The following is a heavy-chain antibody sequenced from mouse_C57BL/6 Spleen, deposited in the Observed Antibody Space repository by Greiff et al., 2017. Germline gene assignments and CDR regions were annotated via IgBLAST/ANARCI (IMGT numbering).Heavy chain of an antibody. V-gene: IGHV1-64*01. CDR2: IHPNSGST. J-gene: IGHJ2*01. CDR3: ARGDYYDYDLYYFDY. Sequence: QVQLKQPGAELVKPGASVKLSCKASGYTFTSYWMHWVKQRPGQGLEWIGMIHPNSGSTNYNEKFKSKATLTVDKSSSTAYMQLSSLTSEDSAVYYCARGDYYDYDLYYFDYWGQGTTLTVSS. CDR1: GYTFTSYW. D-gene: IGHD2-4*01.